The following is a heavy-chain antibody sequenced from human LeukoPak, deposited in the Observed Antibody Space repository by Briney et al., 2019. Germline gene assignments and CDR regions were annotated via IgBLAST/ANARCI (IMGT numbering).Heavy chain of an antibody. CDR3: AKGLRAYYDSPPDY. CDR2: ISGSGGST. V-gene: IGHV3-23*01. D-gene: IGHD3-3*01. Sequence: GGSLRLSCAASGFTVSSNYMSWVRQAPGKGLEWVSAISGSGGSTYYADSVKGRFTISRDNSKNTLYLQMNSLRAEDTAVYYCAKGLRAYYDSPPDYWGQGTLVTVSS. CDR1: GFTVSSNY. J-gene: IGHJ4*02.